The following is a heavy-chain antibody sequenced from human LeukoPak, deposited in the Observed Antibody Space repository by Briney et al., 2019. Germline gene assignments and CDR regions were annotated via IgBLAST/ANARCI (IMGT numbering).Heavy chain of an antibody. Sequence: PGGSLRLSCAASGFTFSSYGMHWVRQAPGKGLEWVAFIRYDGSNKYYADSVKGRFTISRDNSKNTLYLQMNSLRAEDTAVYYCAKDLSPVGATLFFDYWGQGTLVTVSS. V-gene: IGHV3-30*02. D-gene: IGHD1-26*01. J-gene: IGHJ4*02. CDR2: IRYDGSNK. CDR1: GFTFSSYG. CDR3: AKDLSPVGATLFFDY.